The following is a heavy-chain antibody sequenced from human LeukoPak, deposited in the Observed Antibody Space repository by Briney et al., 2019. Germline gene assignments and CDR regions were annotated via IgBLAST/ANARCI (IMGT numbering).Heavy chain of an antibody. J-gene: IGHJ4*02. V-gene: IGHV3-23*01. D-gene: IGHD3-22*01. CDR2: ISGSGGST. CDR3: AKRGYDRGGYYGYFDY. CDR1: GFTFSSYA. Sequence: GGSLRLSCAASGFTFSSYAMSWVRQAPGKGLEWVSVISGSGGSTYYADSVEGRFTISRDNSKNTLFLQMNSPRAEDTAVYYCAKRGYDRGGYYGYFDYWGQGTLVTVSS.